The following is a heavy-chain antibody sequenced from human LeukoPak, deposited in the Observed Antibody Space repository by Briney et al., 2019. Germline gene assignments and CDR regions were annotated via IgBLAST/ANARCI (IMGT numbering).Heavy chain of an antibody. D-gene: IGHD2-21*02. CDR1: GFTFSPYA. CDR3: ARDGPSDSDWYFDL. Sequence: PGGSLRLSCAASGFTFSPYAMYWVRQAPGKGLEWVAVISYDGTDKYYADFVKGRFTISRDNSKNTLYLQINSLRAEDTAVYYCARDGPSDSDWYFDLWGRGTLVTVSS. CDR2: ISYDGTDK. J-gene: IGHJ2*01. V-gene: IGHV3-30*04.